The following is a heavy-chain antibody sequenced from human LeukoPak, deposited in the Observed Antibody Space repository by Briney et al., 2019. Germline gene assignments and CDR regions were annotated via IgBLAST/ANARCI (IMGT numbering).Heavy chain of an antibody. CDR3: ARSVHGDFDY. CDR2: INHSGST. Sequence: SQTLSLTCTVSGGSISSGGYYWSWIRQPPGKGLEWIGEINHSGSTNYNPSLKSRVTISVDTSKNQFSLKLSSVTAADTAVYSCARSVHGDFDYWGQGILVTVSS. D-gene: IGHD4-17*01. J-gene: IGHJ4*02. CDR1: GGSISSGGYY. V-gene: IGHV4-30-2*01.